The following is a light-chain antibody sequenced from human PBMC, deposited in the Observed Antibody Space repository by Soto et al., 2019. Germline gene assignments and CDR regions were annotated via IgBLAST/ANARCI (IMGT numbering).Light chain of an antibody. CDR1: QSISTW. J-gene: IGKJ2*01. CDR2: DAS. CDR3: QQYNSYTT. Sequence: DIQMTQSPSTLSASVGDRVTITCRASQSISTWLAWYQQKPGKAPKLLIYDASSLQSGVPSRFSGHGSGTDFNLTISSLQPDDFATYYCQQYNSYTTFGQGTKLDIK. V-gene: IGKV1-5*01.